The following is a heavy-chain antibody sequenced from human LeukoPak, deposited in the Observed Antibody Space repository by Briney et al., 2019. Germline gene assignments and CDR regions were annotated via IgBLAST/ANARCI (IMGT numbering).Heavy chain of an antibody. Sequence: PGGSLRLSCAASGFTFSSYGMHWVRQAPGKGLEWVAFIRYDGSNKYYADSVKGRFTISRDNSKNTLYLQMNSLRAEDTAVYYCAKGVFDIVVVPAAIHGDYWGQGTLVTVSS. CDR2: IRYDGSNK. CDR1: GFTFSSYG. D-gene: IGHD2-2*01. CDR3: AKGVFDIVVVPAAIHGDY. J-gene: IGHJ4*02. V-gene: IGHV3-30*02.